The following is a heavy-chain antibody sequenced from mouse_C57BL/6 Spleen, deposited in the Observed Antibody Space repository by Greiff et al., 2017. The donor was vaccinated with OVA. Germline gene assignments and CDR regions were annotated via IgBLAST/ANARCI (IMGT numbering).Heavy chain of an antibody. J-gene: IGHJ2*01. CDR3: ARSLTGYYFDY. CDR1: GYAFTNYL. D-gene: IGHD4-1*01. Sequence: VQLVESGAELVRPGTSVKVSCKASGYAFTNYLIEWVKQRPGQGLEWIGVINPGSGGTNYNEKFKGKATLTADKSSSTAYMQLSSLTSEDSAVYFCARSLTGYYFDYWGQGTTLTVSS. CDR2: INPGSGGT. V-gene: IGHV1-54*01.